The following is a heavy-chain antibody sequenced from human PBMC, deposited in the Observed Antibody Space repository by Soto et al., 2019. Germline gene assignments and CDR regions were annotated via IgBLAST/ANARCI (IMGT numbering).Heavy chain of an antibody. V-gene: IGHV5-51*01. CDR2: TFPGGSDI. CDR1: GYSFKIYW. Sequence: GETLKISCKGSGYSFKIYWIAWVRQMPGKGLAWMGITFPGGSDIVYSPSFQGQVTISVDRSINTAYLQRSGLKSSDTAMYYFATQIGFHGVSRYFDYLGQGTRVTVSS. D-gene: IGHD3-9*01. J-gene: IGHJ4*02. CDR3: ATQIGFHGVSRYFDY.